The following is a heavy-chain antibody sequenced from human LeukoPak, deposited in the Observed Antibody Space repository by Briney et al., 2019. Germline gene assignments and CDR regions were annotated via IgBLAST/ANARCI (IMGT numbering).Heavy chain of an antibody. V-gene: IGHV1-2*04. J-gene: IGHJ3*02. CDR2: INPNSGGT. Sequence: GASVKVSCKASGYTFTGYYLRWVRQAPGQGLEWMGWINPNSGGTNYAQKFQGWVTMTRDTSISTAYMELSRLRSDDTAVYYCATSGTTESAFDIWGQGTLVTVSS. CDR1: GYTFTGYY. D-gene: IGHD1-7*01. CDR3: ATSGTTESAFDI.